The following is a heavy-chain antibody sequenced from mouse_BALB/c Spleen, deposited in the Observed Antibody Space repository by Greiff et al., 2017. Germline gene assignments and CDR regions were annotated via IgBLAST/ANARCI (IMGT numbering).Heavy chain of an antibody. Sequence: EVQVVESGGGLVQPGGSLKLSCAASGFTFSSYAMSWVRQTPEKRLEWVASISSGGSTYYPDSVKGRFTISRDNARNILYLQMSSLRSEDTAMYYCARGRYYYGSDYWGQGTTLTVSS. D-gene: IGHD1-1*01. CDR1: GFTFSSYA. V-gene: IGHV5-6-5*01. CDR3: ARGRYYYGSDY. J-gene: IGHJ2*01. CDR2: ISSGGST.